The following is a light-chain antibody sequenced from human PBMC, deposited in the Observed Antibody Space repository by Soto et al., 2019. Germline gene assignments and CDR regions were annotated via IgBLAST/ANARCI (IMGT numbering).Light chain of an antibody. Sequence: QSVLTQPPSVSGAPGQRVTISCTGSSSNIGAGYEVHWYQQLPGTAPKLLIYADTNRPSGVPDRFSASTSGTSASLAITGLQAEDEADSYCQSYDSSLSGSRVFGGGTKVTVL. J-gene: IGLJ3*02. V-gene: IGLV1-40*01. CDR2: ADT. CDR1: SSNIGAGYE. CDR3: QSYDSSLSGSRV.